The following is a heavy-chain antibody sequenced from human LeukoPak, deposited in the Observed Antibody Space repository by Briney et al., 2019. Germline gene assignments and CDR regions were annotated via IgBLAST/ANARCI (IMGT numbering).Heavy chain of an antibody. CDR3: ARARRDCSGGTRFSYYFDN. CDR2: ISSIEGRI. Sequence: GGSLRLSCAASGFTFSNYAIHWVRQAPGKGLECVSAISSIEGRIYYANSVKGRFTISRDNSKNMVFLQMGSLRAEDMAVYYCARARRDCSGGTRFSYYFDNWGQGTLVTVSP. D-gene: IGHD2-15*01. CDR1: GFTFSNYA. V-gene: IGHV3-64*01. J-gene: IGHJ4*02.